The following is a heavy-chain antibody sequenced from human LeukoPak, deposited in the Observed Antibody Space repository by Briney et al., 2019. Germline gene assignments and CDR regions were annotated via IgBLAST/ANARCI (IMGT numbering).Heavy chain of an antibody. CDR1: GGSISSGSYY. V-gene: IGHV4-61*02. CDR3: ARGVRWHYYDSSGYPDY. J-gene: IGHJ4*02. D-gene: IGHD3-22*01. CDR2: IYTSGST. Sequence: SETLSLTCTVSGGSISSGSYYWSWIRQPAGKGLEWIGRIYTSGSTNYNPSLKSRVTISVDTSKNQFSLKLSSVTAADTAVYYCARGVRWHYYDSSGYPDYWGQGTLVTVSS.